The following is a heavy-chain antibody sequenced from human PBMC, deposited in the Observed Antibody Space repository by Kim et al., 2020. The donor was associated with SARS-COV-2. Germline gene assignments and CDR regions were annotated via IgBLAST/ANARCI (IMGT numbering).Heavy chain of an antibody. CDR2: ISSSGATV. Sequence: GGSLRLSCAASGFIFSGYFMGWIRQAPGKGLEWVSYISSSGATVYYTDSVKGRFTISRDNAQSSLYLQMNSLTAEDTAVYYCARDRATTGYNWFDPWGQGTLVTVSS. V-gene: IGHV3-11*01. D-gene: IGHD1-1*01. CDR1: GFIFSGYF. J-gene: IGHJ5*02. CDR3: ARDRATTGYNWFDP.